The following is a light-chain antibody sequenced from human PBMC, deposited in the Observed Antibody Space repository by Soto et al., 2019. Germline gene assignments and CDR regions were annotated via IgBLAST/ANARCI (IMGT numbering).Light chain of an antibody. CDR1: SSNIGGNS. V-gene: IGLV1-51*01. Sequence: SVLTQPPSVYAAPGHRRTISCSGSSSNIGGNSVSWYQQLPGTAPKLLIYDDDKRPSGIPDRFSGSKSGTSATLGITGFQTGDEADYYCGSWDSSLSAYVFGTGTKVTVL. CDR2: DDD. CDR3: GSWDSSLSAYV. J-gene: IGLJ1*01.